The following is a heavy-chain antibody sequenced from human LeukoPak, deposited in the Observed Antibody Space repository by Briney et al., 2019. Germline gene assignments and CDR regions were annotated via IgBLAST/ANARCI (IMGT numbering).Heavy chain of an antibody. CDR3: ARDDTGVIRGIRFHY. J-gene: IGHJ4*02. V-gene: IGHV4-4*02. Sequence: PSETLSLTCAVSGASISSGYWWSWVRQPPGKGLEWIGEIYHSGSTNHNPSLKSRVTISVDKSKSQFSLNLSSVTAADTAVYYCARDDTGVIRGIRFHYWGQGTLVTVSS. CDR2: IYHSGST. D-gene: IGHD3-10*01. CDR1: GASISSGYW.